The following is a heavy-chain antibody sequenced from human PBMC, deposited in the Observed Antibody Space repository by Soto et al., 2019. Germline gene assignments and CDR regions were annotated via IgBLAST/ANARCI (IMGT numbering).Heavy chain of an antibody. CDR2: IWYDGSNK. D-gene: IGHD1-26*01. V-gene: IGHV3-33*01. CDR1: GFIFNRYG. CDR3: ARLRKGGYCDY. Sequence: QVQLVESGGGVVQPGRSLRLSCAASGFIFNRYGMHWVRQVPGKGLEWVADIWYDGSNKNYADSVKGRFTISRDSAKKSLYLQMDSLRAEDTAVYYCARLRKGGYCDYWGQGALVTVST. J-gene: IGHJ4*02.